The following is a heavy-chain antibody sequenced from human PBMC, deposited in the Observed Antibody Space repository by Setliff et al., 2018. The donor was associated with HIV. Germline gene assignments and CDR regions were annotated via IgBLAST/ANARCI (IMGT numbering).Heavy chain of an antibody. Sequence: GASVKVSCKASGYTFTSYGISWVRQAPGQGLEWMGWISAYNGNTNYAQKLQGRVTMTPDTSTSTAYMELRSLRSDDTAVYYCARDSEWGSYIFWTFDIWGQGTMVTVS. D-gene: IGHD1-26*01. CDR2: ISAYNGNT. CDR1: GYTFTSYG. J-gene: IGHJ3*02. CDR3: ARDSEWGSYIFWTFDI. V-gene: IGHV1-18*01.